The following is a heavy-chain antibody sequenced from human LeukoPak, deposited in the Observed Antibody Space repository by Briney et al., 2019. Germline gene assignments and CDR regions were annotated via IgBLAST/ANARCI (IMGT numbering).Heavy chain of an antibody. CDR1: GGSISSYY. CDR2: IYYSGST. J-gene: IGHJ4*02. D-gene: IGHD6-19*01. V-gene: IGHV4-59*01. CDR3: ARPRSGWYYFDY. Sequence: PSETLSLTCTVSGGSISSYYWSWIRQPPGKGLKWIGYIYYSGSTNYNPSLKSRVTISVDTSKNQFSLKLSSVTAADTAVYYCARPRSGWYYFDYWGQGTLVTVSS.